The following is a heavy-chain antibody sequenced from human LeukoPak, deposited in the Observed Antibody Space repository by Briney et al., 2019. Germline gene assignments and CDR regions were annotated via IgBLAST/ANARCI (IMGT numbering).Heavy chain of an antibody. Sequence: SETLSLTCAVYGGSFSGYYWSWIRQPPGKGLDWIGQIHHSGSTNYNPSLKTRVTMSIDTSKNQISLKLSSMTAADTAVYYCARHGGHYFDYWGQGTLVTVSS. V-gene: IGHV4-34*01. D-gene: IGHD3-16*01. CDR2: IHHSGST. CDR1: GGSFSGYY. CDR3: ARHGGHYFDY. J-gene: IGHJ4*02.